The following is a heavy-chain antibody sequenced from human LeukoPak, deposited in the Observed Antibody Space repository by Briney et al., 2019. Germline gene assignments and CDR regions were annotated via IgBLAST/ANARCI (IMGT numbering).Heavy chain of an antibody. V-gene: IGHV3-7*03. Sequence: GGSLRLSCAASGFTFSNYWMSWVRQAPGKGLEWVANIKEDGSEKHYVDSVKSRFTISRDNAKNSLYLQMNSLRVEDTAVYYCARGFPFDPWGQGTLVTVSS. CDR3: ARGFPFDP. J-gene: IGHJ5*02. CDR1: GFTFSNYW. CDR2: IKEDGSEK.